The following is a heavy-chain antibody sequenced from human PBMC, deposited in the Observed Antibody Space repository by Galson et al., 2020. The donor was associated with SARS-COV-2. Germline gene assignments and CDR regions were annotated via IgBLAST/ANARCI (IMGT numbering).Heavy chain of an antibody. CDR1: GFTFSSYP. Sequence: GGSLRLSCVTSGFTFSSYPMGWVRQAPGKGLEWVSVVYTGGSTFYADSLKGRFTLSRDNSKNTVFMQMNSLRPEDTAVYYCAKFNILTGYFTNWGQGTLVTVSS. V-gene: IGHV3-23*03. J-gene: IGHJ4*02. D-gene: IGHD3-9*01. CDR3: AKFNILTGYFTN. CDR2: VYTGGST.